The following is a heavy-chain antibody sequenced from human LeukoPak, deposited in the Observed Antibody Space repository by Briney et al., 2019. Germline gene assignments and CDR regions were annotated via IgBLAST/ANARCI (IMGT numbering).Heavy chain of an antibody. Sequence: GRSLRLSCAASGLTFSSYGMHWVRQAPGKGLEWVAVISYDGSNKYCADSVKGRFTISRDNSKNTLYLQMNSLRAEDTAVYYCAKGGTFDPWGQGTLVTVSS. CDR2: ISYDGSNK. V-gene: IGHV3-30*18. D-gene: IGHD1-1*01. CDR1: GLTFSSYG. CDR3: AKGGTFDP. J-gene: IGHJ5*02.